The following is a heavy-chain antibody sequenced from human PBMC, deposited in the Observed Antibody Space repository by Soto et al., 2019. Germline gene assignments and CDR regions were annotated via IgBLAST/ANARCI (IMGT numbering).Heavy chain of an antibody. D-gene: IGHD3-10*01. Sequence: QVQLEQSGAEVKKPGASVKISCKTYGYIFTDYFIHWVRQAPGQGLEWMGLVKSSGGGAVYAQDFQGRVTMNRDTSTSTAYMEVSSLRLVDTAVYFCEREEAYYQLSSDYWLSSFDLWGQGTPVTVSS. CDR2: VKSSGGGA. CDR1: GYIFTDYF. V-gene: IGHV1-46*01. J-gene: IGHJ4*02. CDR3: EREEAYYQLSSDYWLSSFDL.